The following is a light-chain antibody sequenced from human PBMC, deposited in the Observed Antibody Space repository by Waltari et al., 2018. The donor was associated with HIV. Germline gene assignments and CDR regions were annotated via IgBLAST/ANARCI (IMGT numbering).Light chain of an antibody. CDR3: TSYTSSNTV. J-gene: IGLJ2*01. V-gene: IGLV2-14*01. CDR1: SSDVGGYNY. Sequence: QSALTQPASVSGSPGQSITMSCTGTSSDVGGYNYVSWYQQHPGKAPKLMIYEVSHRPSGVSNRFSGSKSGNTASLTISGLQAEDEADYYCTSYTSSNTVFGGGTKLTVL. CDR2: EVS.